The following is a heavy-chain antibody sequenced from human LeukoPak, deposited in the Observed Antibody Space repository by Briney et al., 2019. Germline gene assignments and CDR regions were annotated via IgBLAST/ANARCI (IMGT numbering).Heavy chain of an antibody. D-gene: IGHD6-19*01. CDR3: ARQYSSGWQYFDY. J-gene: IGHJ4*02. V-gene: IGHV4-39*01. CDR2: IYYSGST. CDR1: GGSISVTSYY. Sequence: PSETLSLTCTVSGGSISVTSYYWGWIRQPPGKGLEWIGSIYYSGSTYYNPSLKSRVTISVDTSKNQFSLKLSSVTAADTAVYYCARQYSSGWQYFDYWGQGTLVTVSS.